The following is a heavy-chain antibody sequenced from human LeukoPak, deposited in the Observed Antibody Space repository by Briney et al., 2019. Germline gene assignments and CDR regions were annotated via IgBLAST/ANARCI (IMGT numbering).Heavy chain of an antibody. CDR2: ISAYNGNT. Sequence: ASVKVSCKASGYTFTSYGISWVRQAPGQGLEWMGWISAYNGNTNYAQKLQGRVTMTRNTSISTAYMELSSLRSGDTAVYYCARGPDSSGYRFDYWGQGTLVTVSS. CDR3: ARGPDSSGYRFDY. V-gene: IGHV1-18*01. CDR1: GYTFTSYG. J-gene: IGHJ4*02. D-gene: IGHD3-22*01.